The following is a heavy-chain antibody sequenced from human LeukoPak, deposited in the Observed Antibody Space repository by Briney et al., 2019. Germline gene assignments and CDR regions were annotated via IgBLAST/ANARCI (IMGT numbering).Heavy chain of an antibody. J-gene: IGHJ6*02. CDR1: GYTFTSYD. D-gene: IGHD3-3*01. CDR3: ARSSTYDFWSGYFQGGYYGMDV. CDR2: MNPNSGNT. Sequence: ASVKVSCKASGYTFTSYDINWVRQATGQGLEWMGWMNPNSGNTGYAQKFQGRVTMTRNTSTSTAYMELSSLRSEDTAVYYCARSSTYDFWSGYFQGGYYGMDVWGQGTTVTVSS. V-gene: IGHV1-8*01.